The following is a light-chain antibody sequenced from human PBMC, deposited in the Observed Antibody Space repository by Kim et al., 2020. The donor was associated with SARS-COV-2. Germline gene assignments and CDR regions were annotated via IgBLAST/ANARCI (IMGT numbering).Light chain of an antibody. Sequence: GQSITISCSGTSDDVGGYNYVAWYRQHRGTAPKLIIYDVRHRPSGVSNQFSGSKSGNTASLTISGLQAEDEAEYYCTSFTTTNSFVFGTGTKVTVL. CDR1: SDDVGGYNY. CDR2: DVR. J-gene: IGLJ1*01. V-gene: IGLV2-14*03. CDR3: TSFTTTNSFV.